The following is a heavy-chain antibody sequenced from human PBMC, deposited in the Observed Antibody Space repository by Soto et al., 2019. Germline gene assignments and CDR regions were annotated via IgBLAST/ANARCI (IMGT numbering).Heavy chain of an antibody. V-gene: IGHV1-24*01. Sequence: ASVKVSCKVSGYTLTELSMHWVRQAPGKGLEWMGGFDPEDGETIYAQKFQGRVTMTEDTSTDTAYMELSSLRSEDTAVYYCARELVVSFRRPEQNWFDPWGQGTLVTVSS. D-gene: IGHD2-2*01. CDR1: GYTLTELS. CDR3: ARELVVSFRRPEQNWFDP. J-gene: IGHJ5*02. CDR2: FDPEDGET.